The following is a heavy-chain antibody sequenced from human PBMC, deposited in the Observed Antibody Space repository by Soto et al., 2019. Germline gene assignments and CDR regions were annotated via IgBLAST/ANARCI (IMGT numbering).Heavy chain of an antibody. CDR2: ISGYNGNT. CDR3: GRERDGSSWSSAEYLQH. V-gene: IGHV1-18*01. J-gene: IGHJ1*01. CDR1: GYTFTSYG. D-gene: IGHD6-13*01. Sequence: GASVKVSCKASGYTFTSYGIHWVRQAPGQGLEWMGWISGYNGNTHYAQKFQGRVTMTTDTSTTTAYMDLRNLRSDDTAVYYCGRERDGSSWSSAEYLQHWGQGTLVTVSS.